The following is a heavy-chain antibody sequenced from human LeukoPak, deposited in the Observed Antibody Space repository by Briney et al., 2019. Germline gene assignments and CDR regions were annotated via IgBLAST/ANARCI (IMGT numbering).Heavy chain of an antibody. J-gene: IGHJ5*02. Sequence: ASVKVSCKASGYTFTGYYMHWVRQAPGQGLEWMGWINPNSGGTNYAQKFQGRVTMTRDTSISTAYMELSRLRSDDTAVYYCARVCCYYDSESKPNWLDPWGQGILVTVSS. CDR2: INPNSGGT. CDR3: ARVCCYYDSESKPNWLDP. D-gene: IGHD3-10*01. CDR1: GYTFTGYY. V-gene: IGHV1-2*02.